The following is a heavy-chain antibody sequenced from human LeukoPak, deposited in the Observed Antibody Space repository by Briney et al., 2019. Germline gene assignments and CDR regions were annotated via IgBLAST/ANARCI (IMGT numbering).Heavy chain of an antibody. D-gene: IGHD2-2*02. V-gene: IGHV3-9*01. CDR1: GFTFDDYA. J-gene: IGHJ4*02. Sequence: GRSLRLSCAASGFTFDDYAMHWVRQAPGKGLEWVSGISWNGDIKGYADSVKVRFTISRDNAQNSLYLQINSLRPEDTAFYSCAKDRMGAYYTIPDYWGQGTLVTVSS. CDR3: AKDRMGAYYTIPDY. CDR2: ISWNGDIK.